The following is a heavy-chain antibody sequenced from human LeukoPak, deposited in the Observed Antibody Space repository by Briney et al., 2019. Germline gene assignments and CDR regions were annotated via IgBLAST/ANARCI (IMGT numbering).Heavy chain of an antibody. Sequence: ASVKVSCKASGYTFTGYYMHWVQQAPGQGLEWMGWINPNSGGTNYAQKFQGRVTMTRDTSISTAYMELSRLRSDDTAVYYCAREWAIASTTPSWFDPWGQGTLVTVSS. D-gene: IGHD1-1*01. CDR1: GYTFTGYY. V-gene: IGHV1-2*02. CDR2: INPNSGGT. J-gene: IGHJ5*02. CDR3: AREWAIASTTPSWFDP.